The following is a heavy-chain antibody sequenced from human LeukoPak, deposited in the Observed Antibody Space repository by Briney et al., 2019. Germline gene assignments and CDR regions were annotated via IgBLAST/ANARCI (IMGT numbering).Heavy chain of an antibody. CDR3: ARVTGYSNWFDP. D-gene: IGHD4-11*01. V-gene: IGHV1-69*05. CDR2: IVPIFGTT. Sequence: ASVKVSCKASGGTFTSYSVSWVRQAPGHGLEWMGGIVPIFGTTDYAEKFKGRVTMTTDESTTIVYMELSSLRSEDTAVYYCARVTGYSNWFDPWGQGTLVTVSS. J-gene: IGHJ5*02. CDR1: GGTFTSYS.